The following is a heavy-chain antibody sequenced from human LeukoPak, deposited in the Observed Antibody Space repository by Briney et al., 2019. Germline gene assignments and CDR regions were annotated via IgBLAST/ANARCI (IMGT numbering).Heavy chain of an antibody. D-gene: IGHD6-19*01. CDR3: ARDQGLLVVAGRFGY. V-gene: IGHV3-30-3*01. CDR2: ISYDGSSK. Sequence: GGSLRLSCAASGFTFSSYAMHWVRQAPGKGLEWVALISYDGSSKYYADSVKGRFTISRDNAKNSLYLQMNSLRAEDTAVYYCARDQGLLVVAGRFGYWGQGTLVTVSS. CDR1: GFTFSSYA. J-gene: IGHJ4*02.